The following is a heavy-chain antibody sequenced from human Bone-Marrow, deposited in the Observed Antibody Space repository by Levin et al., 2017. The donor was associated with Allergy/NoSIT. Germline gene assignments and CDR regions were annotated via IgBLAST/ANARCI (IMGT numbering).Heavy chain of an antibody. D-gene: IGHD6-19*01. Sequence: QAGGSLRLSCAASGFTFDDYAMHWVRQAPGKGLEWVSGISWNSGSIGYADSVKGRFTISRDNAKNSLYLQMNSLRAEDTALYYCAKDIYPYSSGSTAWFDYWGQGTLVTVSS. CDR1: GFTFDDYA. J-gene: IGHJ4*02. CDR3: AKDIYPYSSGSTAWFDY. V-gene: IGHV3-9*01. CDR2: ISWNSGSI.